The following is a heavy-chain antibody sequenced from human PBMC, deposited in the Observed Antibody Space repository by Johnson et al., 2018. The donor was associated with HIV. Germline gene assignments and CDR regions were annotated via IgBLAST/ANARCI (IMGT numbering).Heavy chain of an antibody. J-gene: IGHJ3*02. CDR3: ARPSLKDGYNYGGGFDI. V-gene: IGHV3-7*01. D-gene: IGHD5-24*01. CDR1: GFTFSNYW. CDR2: IKEDGSET. Sequence: VQLVESGGGLVQPGESLRLSCEASGFTFSNYWMSWVRQAPGRALEWVANIKEDGSETYYMASVKGRFTISRDNAENSLFLQMSSLRAEDTAVYYCARPSLKDGYNYGGGFDIWGQGTLVTVSS.